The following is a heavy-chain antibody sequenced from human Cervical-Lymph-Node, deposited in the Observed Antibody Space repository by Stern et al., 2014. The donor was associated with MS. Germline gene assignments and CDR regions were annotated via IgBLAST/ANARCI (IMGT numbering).Heavy chain of an antibody. V-gene: IGHV3-30*01. Sequence: VQLVESGGGVVQPGRSLRLSCAASGFTFSSYAMHWVRQAPGKGLEWVAVISYDGSNKYYADSVKGRFTIYRDNSKNTLYLQMNSLRAEDTAVYYCAREGYYGGSRWYFDLWGRGTLVTVSS. CDR1: GFTFSSYA. CDR3: AREGYYGGSRWYFDL. CDR2: ISYDGSNK. D-gene: IGHD3-3*01. J-gene: IGHJ2*01.